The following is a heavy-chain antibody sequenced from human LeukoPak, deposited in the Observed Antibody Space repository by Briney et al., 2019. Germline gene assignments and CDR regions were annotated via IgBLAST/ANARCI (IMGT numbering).Heavy chain of an antibody. CDR1: GFSFSSYE. CDR3: AREFTRGFPP. D-gene: IGHD3-10*01. Sequence: PGGSLRLSCAASGFSFSSYEMNWVRQAPGKGLEWVSYISSSGSTIYYADSVKGRFTISRDNAKNSVYLQMNSLRAEDTAVYYCAREFTRGFPPWGQGTLVTVSS. V-gene: IGHV3-48*03. CDR2: ISSSGSTI. J-gene: IGHJ1*01.